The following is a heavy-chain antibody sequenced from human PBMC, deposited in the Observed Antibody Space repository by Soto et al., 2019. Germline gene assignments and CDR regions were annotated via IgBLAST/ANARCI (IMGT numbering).Heavy chain of an antibody. CDR1: GFTFSDYY. V-gene: IGHV3-11*01. Sequence: GSLRLSCAASGFTFSDYYMSWIRQAPGKGLEWVSYISSSGSTIYYADSVKGRFTISRDNAKNSLYLQMNSLRAEDTAVYYCARVLGDDFWSGYHYYYYYMDVWGKGTTVTVSS. D-gene: IGHD3-3*01. J-gene: IGHJ6*03. CDR3: ARVLGDDFWSGYHYYYYYMDV. CDR2: ISSSGSTI.